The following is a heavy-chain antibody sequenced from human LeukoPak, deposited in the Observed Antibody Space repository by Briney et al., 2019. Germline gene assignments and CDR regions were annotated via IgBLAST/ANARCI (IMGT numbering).Heavy chain of an antibody. J-gene: IGHJ4*02. D-gene: IGHD3-10*01. Sequence: PGGSLRLSCAASGFTFSSYSMSWARQAPGKGLEWVSVISSSGGATYYADSVKGGFTISRDNSKNTLYLQMNSLRAEDTAIYYCARAAMVRGVDYFDYWGQGTLVTVSS. CDR3: ARAAMVRGVDYFDY. CDR2: ISSSGGAT. V-gene: IGHV3-23*01. CDR1: GFTFSSYS.